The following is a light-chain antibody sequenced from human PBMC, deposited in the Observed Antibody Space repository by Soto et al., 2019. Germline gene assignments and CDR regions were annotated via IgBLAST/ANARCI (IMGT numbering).Light chain of an antibody. J-gene: IGKJ1*01. CDR3: QQYNSYPRT. V-gene: IGKV1-5*03. CDR1: ESISGW. CDR2: KAS. Sequence: DIQMTQSPSTLSASVGDRVTITCRASESISGWLAWYQQKPGKAPKLMIFKASTLESGVPSRFSGSGSGTEFPLSISSLQPDDFAIYYCQQYNSYPRTFGQGTKVEIK.